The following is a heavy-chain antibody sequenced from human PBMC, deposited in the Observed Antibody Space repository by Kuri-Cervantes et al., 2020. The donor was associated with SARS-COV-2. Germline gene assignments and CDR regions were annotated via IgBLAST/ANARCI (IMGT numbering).Heavy chain of an antibody. D-gene: IGHD4-23*01. Sequence: GGSLRLSCAAFGFTFSSYWMHWVRQAPGKGLVWVSRINSDGSSTSYADSVKGRFTISRDNSKNTLFLQMNSLRADDTAVYYCAKNRRTVAAPFDYWGQGTLVTVSS. V-gene: IGHV3-74*01. CDR2: INSDGSST. CDR3: AKNRRTVAAPFDY. J-gene: IGHJ4*02. CDR1: GFTFSSYW.